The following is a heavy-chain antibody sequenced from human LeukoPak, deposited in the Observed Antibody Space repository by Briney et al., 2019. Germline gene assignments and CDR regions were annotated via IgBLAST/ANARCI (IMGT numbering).Heavy chain of an antibody. CDR1: GYTFTGYY. CDR2: INPSGGST. J-gene: IGHJ5*02. V-gene: IGHV1-46*01. CDR3: ARGLYGSGSYYSAWFDP. Sequence: ASVKVSCKASGYTFTGYYMHWGRQAPGQGLEWMGIINPSGGSTSYAQKFQGRVTMTRDMSTSTVYMELSSLRSEDTAVYYCARGLYGSGSYYSAWFDPWGQGTLVTVSS. D-gene: IGHD3-10*01.